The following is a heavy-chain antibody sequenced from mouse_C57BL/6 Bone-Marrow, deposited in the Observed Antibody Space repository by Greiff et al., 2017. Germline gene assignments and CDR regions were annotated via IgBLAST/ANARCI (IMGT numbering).Heavy chain of an antibody. J-gene: IGHJ2*01. Sequence: VQLQQSGAELVKPGASVKLSCTASGFNIKDYYIHWVKQRTEQGLEWIGRIDPEDGETKYAPKFQDKATITADTSSNTAYLQLSNLTSEDTAVYSCTSSLIYYGTNYWGQGTTLTVSS. CDR2: IDPEDGET. CDR1: GFNIKDYY. D-gene: IGHD1-1*01. V-gene: IGHV14-2*01. CDR3: TSSLIYYGTNY.